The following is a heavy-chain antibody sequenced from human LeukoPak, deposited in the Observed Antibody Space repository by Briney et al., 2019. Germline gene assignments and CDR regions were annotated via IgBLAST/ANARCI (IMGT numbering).Heavy chain of an antibody. CDR3: ARVVAGDYPWYFDY. D-gene: IGHD4-17*01. CDR2: IYYSGST. V-gene: IGHV4-30-4*01. Sequence: SETLSLTCTVSGGSISSGDYYWSWIRQPPGKGLEWIGYIYYSGSTYYNPSLKSRVTISVDTSKNQFSLKLSSVTAADTAVYYCARVVAGDYPWYFDYWGQGTLVTVSS. CDR1: GGSISSGDYY. J-gene: IGHJ4*02.